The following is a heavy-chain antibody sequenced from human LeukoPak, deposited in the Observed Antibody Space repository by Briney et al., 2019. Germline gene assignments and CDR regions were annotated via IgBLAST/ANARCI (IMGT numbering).Heavy chain of an antibody. CDR1: GGPFSGYY. D-gene: IGHD2-2*01. CDR2: INHSGST. CDR3: ARGVNCSSTSCYRTPFDY. Sequence: PSETLSLTCAVYGGPFSGYYWSWIRQPPGKGLEWIGEINHSGSTNYNPSLRSRVTISVDTSKNQFSLKLSSVTAADTAVYYCARGVNCSSTSCYRTPFDYWGQGTLVTVSS. V-gene: IGHV4-34*01. J-gene: IGHJ4*02.